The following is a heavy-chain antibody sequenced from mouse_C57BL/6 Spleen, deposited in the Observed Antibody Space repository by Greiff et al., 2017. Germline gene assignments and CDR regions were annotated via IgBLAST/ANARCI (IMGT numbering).Heavy chain of an antibody. CDR2: INPNNGGT. Sequence: VQLQQSGPELVKPGASVKIPCKASGYTFTDYNMDWVKQSHGQSLEWIGDINPNNGGTIYNQKFKGKATLTVDKSSSTAYMELRSLTSEDTAVYYCARGAYYGNYKYAMDYWGQGTSVTVSS. CDR3: ARGAYYGNYKYAMDY. V-gene: IGHV1-18*01. J-gene: IGHJ4*01. CDR1: GYTFTDYN. D-gene: IGHD2-10*01.